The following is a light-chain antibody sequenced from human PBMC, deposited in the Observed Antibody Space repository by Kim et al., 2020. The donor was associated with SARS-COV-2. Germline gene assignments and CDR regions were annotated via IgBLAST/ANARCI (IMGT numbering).Light chain of an antibody. CDR3: QTWDSRLV. CDR2: QDN. CDR1: ELGKTY. V-gene: IGLV3-1*01. Sequence: SVSPGQTAAITCYGHELGKTYGAWYQQKAGQSPVVVIYQDNKRPSGVPERFSGSNSGNTATLTITGTQSMDEADYFCQTWDSRLVFGGGTKVTVL. J-gene: IGLJ3*02.